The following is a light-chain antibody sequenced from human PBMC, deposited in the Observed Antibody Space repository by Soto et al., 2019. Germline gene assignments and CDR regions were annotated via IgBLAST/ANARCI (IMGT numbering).Light chain of an antibody. V-gene: IGLV3-21*02. J-gene: IGLJ1*01. CDR1: NIGSKS. Sequence: SYELTQPPSVTVAPGQTARITCGGNNIGSKSVHWYKQKPGQAPVLVVYDDSDRPSGIPERFSGSNSGNTATLTISRVEAGDEADYYCQVWDSSSDHPYVFGTGTKVTVL. CDR3: QVWDSSSDHPYV. CDR2: DDS.